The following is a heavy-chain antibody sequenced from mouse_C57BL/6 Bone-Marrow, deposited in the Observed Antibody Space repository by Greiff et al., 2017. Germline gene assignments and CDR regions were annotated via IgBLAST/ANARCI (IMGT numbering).Heavy chain of an antibody. J-gene: IGHJ1*03. CDR3: ARSTVVGGRCWYWDV. CDR2: IHPRSGNT. Sequence: QVKLLQSGAELARPGASVKLSCKASGYTFTSYGISWVKQRPGQGLEWIGEIHPRSGNTNYNEKFKGKATLTADKSSSTAYMELRSLTSEDSAVDFWARSTVVGGRCWYWDVWGKGTAVTVSS. CDR1: GYTFTSYG. D-gene: IGHD1-1*01. V-gene: IGHV1-81*01.